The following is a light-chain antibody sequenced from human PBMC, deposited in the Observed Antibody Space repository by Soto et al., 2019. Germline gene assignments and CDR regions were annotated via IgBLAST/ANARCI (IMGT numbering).Light chain of an antibody. V-gene: IGKV1-12*01. CDR2: AAS. CDR3: QQANSFPVT. CDR1: RDVRDW. Sequence: DIEMTQSPSSVSASVGDTVTITCRASRDVRDWLAWYQQRPGTAPKVLIYAASTLQSGVPSRFSGSGSGTLFTLTISSLQPEDFATYYCQQANSFPVTFGGGTKVEIK. J-gene: IGKJ4*02.